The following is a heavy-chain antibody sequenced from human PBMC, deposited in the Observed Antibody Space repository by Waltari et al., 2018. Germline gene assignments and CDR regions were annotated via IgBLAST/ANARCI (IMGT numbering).Heavy chain of an antibody. CDR1: GFNFTQST. V-gene: IGHV3-48*01. CDR3: ARGRYGAGSYSDYDY. J-gene: IGHJ4*02. D-gene: IGHD3-10*01. CDR2: ISSRGSAT. Sequence: EVQMLESGGGLVEPGGSLRLSCTTSGFNFTQSTMSWVRQTPTRGLEWVSYISSRGSATHYADSVRGRFTISRDSAKGSVYLQMNNLRADDAAMYYCARGRYGAGSYSDYDYWGQGTLVTVSS.